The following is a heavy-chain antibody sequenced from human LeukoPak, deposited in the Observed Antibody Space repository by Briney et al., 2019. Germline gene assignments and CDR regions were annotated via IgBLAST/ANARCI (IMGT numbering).Heavy chain of an antibody. CDR1: GFTFGTYW. Sequence: GGSLRLSCVASGFTFGTYWMNWVRQSPGKGLEWVATIKEDGSEKYYMDSVKGRFTISRDNAKSSPYLQMNCLRVEDTAVYYCARGGYRFGPNYWGQGTLVSVSS. CDR2: IKEDGSEK. V-gene: IGHV3-7*03. J-gene: IGHJ4*02. D-gene: IGHD5-18*01. CDR3: ARGGYRFGPNY.